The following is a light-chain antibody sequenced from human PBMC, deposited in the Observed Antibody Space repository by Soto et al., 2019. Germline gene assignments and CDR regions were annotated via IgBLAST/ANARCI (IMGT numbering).Light chain of an antibody. CDR2: EVS. CDR1: SSDVGGYNS. Sequence: QSALTQPASVSGSPGPSITLSCTGTSSDVGGYNSFSWYQQQPGKAPKLRIYEVSNRPSGVSNRFSGSKSGNTAALTIAGLQAEDEADYYCSSYTRIQTLVLGGGTKLTVL. J-gene: IGLJ2*01. CDR3: SSYTRIQTLV. V-gene: IGLV2-14*01.